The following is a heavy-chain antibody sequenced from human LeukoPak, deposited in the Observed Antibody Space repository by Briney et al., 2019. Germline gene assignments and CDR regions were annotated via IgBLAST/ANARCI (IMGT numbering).Heavy chain of an antibody. CDR3: ARAGRAGDFGYYFDF. V-gene: IGHV4-59*01. D-gene: IGHD4-17*01. J-gene: IGHJ4*02. CDR2: VYYTGSI. CDR1: GGSIYNYY. Sequence: SGTLSLTCTVSGGSIYNYYWSWVRQPPGKGLEWIGFVYYTGSINYHPSLKGRVTISLDTSKNLLSLKLPSVTAADTAIYYCARAGRAGDFGYYFDFWGQGSLVAVSS.